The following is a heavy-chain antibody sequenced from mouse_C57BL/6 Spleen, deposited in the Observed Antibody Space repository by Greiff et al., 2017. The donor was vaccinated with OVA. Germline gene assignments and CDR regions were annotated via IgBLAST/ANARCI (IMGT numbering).Heavy chain of an antibody. Sequence: DVKLQESGPGMVKPSQSLSLTCTVTGYSITSGYDWHWIRHFPGNKLEWMGYISYSGSTNYNPSLKSRISITHDTSKNHFFLKFTSVTTEDTATYYCARAGRGYAMDYWGQGTSVTVSS. V-gene: IGHV3-1*01. CDR3: ARAGRGYAMDY. J-gene: IGHJ4*01. CDR1: GYSITSGYD. CDR2: ISYSGST.